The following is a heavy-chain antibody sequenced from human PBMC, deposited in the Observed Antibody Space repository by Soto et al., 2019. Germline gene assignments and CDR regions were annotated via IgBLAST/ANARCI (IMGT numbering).Heavy chain of an antibody. V-gene: IGHV4-4*02. Sequence: PSETLSLTCAVSSGSISSSNWWSWVRQPPGKGLEWIGEIYHSGSTNYNPSLKSRVTISVDKSKNQFSLKLSSVTAADTAVYYCARVWAAALTLGAPTDYWGQGTLVTVSS. CDR2: IYHSGST. D-gene: IGHD6-13*01. J-gene: IGHJ4*02. CDR1: SGSISSSNW. CDR3: ARVWAAALTLGAPTDY.